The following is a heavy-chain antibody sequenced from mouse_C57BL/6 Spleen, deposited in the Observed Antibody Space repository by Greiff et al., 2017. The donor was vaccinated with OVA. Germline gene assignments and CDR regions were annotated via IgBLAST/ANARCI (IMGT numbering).Heavy chain of an antibody. Sequence: EVQLQQSGPELVKPGASVKISCKASGYTFTDYYMNWVKQSHGKSLEWIGDINPNNGGTSYNQKFKGKATLTVDKSSSTAYMELRSLTSEDSAVYYCARLYGNYDYWGQGTTLTVSS. V-gene: IGHV1-26*01. CDR2: INPNNGGT. CDR1: GYTFTDYY. CDR3: ARLYGNYDY. J-gene: IGHJ2*01. D-gene: IGHD2-1*01.